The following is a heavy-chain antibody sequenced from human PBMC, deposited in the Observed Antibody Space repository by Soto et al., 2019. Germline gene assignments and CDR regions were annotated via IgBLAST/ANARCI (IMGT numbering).Heavy chain of an antibody. D-gene: IGHD2-15*01. Sequence: QVQVVESGGGLVEPGGSLRLSCAASGFAFGAYYMTWIRQAPGKGLEWVSYISSISNYIDYADSVKGRFTISRDNAKNSLYLQMNSLRAEDTATYYCARSPVAATFWFDLWGPGTLVTVSS. CDR3: ARSPVAATFWFDL. CDR1: GFAFGAYY. CDR2: ISSISNYI. J-gene: IGHJ5*02. V-gene: IGHV3-11*06.